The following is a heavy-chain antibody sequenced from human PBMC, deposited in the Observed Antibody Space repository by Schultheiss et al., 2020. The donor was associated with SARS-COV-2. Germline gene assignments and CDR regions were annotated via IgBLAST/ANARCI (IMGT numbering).Heavy chain of an antibody. V-gene: IGHV1-18*01. CDR1: GGAFSDHV. J-gene: IGHJ5*02. D-gene: IGHD5/OR15-5a*01. CDR3: ARILRSVMGDP. CDR2: VGTSTGDT. Sequence: ASVKVSCKAYGGAFSDHVISWVRQAPGQGLEWMGWVGTSTGDTKYAQKFQDRVTMTRDTSTTTAYMELRSLRSDDTAVYYCARILRSVMGDPWGQGTLVTVSS.